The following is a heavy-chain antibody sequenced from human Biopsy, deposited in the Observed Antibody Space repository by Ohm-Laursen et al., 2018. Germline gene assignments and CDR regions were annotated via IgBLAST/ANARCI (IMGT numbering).Heavy chain of an antibody. Sequence: TLSLTCTVSGGSISSDSWNWIRQTLGKGLEWIGYIYYSGSTNYNPSLKSRVTISVDTSKNQFSLRLNSVTAADTAVYYCARPTNSTGWPYYYFYGMDVWGQGTTVTGSS. CDR1: GGSISSDS. CDR3: ARPTNSTGWPYYYFYGMDV. V-gene: IGHV4-59*01. J-gene: IGHJ6*02. CDR2: IYYSGST. D-gene: IGHD2/OR15-2a*01.